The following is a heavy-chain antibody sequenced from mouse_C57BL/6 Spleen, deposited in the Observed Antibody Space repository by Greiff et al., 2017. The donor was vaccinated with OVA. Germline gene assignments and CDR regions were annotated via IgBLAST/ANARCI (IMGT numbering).Heavy chain of an antibody. CDR2: IYPRSGNT. CDR1: GYTFTSYG. J-gene: IGHJ4*01. CDR3: ARGGLLGGYAMDY. D-gene: IGHD2-13*01. Sequence: QVQLKESGAELARPGASVKLSCKASGYTFTSYGISWVKQRTGQGLEWIGEIYPRSGNTYYNEKFKGKATLTADKSSSTAYMELRSLTSEDSAVYICARGGLLGGYAMDYWGQGTSVTGSS. V-gene: IGHV1-81*01.